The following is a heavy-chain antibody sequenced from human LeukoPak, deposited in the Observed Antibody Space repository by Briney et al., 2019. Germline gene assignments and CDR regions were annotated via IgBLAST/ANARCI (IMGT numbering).Heavy chain of an antibody. D-gene: IGHD6-13*01. CDR1: GGSISSYY. J-gene: IGHJ6*02. CDR3: ARASPEYSSSWYDYYYGMDV. Sequence: PSQTLSLTCTVSGGSISSYYWSWIRQPPGKGLEWIGYIYYSGSTNYNPSLKSRVTISVDTSKNQFSLKLSSVTAADTAVYYCARASPEYSSSWYDYYYGMDVWGQGTTVTVSS. V-gene: IGHV4-59*01. CDR2: IYYSGST.